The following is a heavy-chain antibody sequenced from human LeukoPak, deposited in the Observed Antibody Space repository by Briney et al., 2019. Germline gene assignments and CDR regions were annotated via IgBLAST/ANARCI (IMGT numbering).Heavy chain of an antibody. CDR2: INHSGST. CDR3: ARGRGREQQLAFDY. CDR1: GGSFSGYY. J-gene: IGHJ4*02. D-gene: IGHD6-13*01. V-gene: IGHV4-34*01. Sequence: SETLSLTCAVYGGSFSGYYWSWIRQPPGKGLEWIGEINHSGSTNYNPSLKCRVTISVDTSKNQFSLKLSSVTAADTAVYYCARGRGREQQLAFDYWGQGTLVTVSS.